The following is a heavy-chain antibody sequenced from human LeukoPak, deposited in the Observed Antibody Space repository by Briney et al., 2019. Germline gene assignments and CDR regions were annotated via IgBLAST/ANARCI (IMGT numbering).Heavy chain of an antibody. CDR2: IKEDGSDI. CDR1: GFTFSSYA. CDR3: ARDTYRFFDL. Sequence: PGGSLRLSCAASGFTFSSYAMSWVRQAPGKGLEWVADIKEDGSDIYSVDSVKGRFTISRDNAKNSLYLQMNSLRAEDTAAYYCARDTYRFFDLWGRGTLVTVSS. V-gene: IGHV3-7*01. J-gene: IGHJ2*01.